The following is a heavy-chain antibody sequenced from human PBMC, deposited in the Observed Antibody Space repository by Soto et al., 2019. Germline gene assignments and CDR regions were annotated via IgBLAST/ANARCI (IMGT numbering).Heavy chain of an antibody. V-gene: IGHV5-10-1*01. CDR1: GYIFTDHC. D-gene: IGHD6-13*01. CDR3: ARLQAAAGDNDLTFDY. J-gene: IGHJ4*02. Sequence: PGESLKISCKGSGYIFTDHCIVWVRQMAGKCLEWMGRIDPSDSYTNYSPSFQGHVTISADKSISTAYLQWSSLKASDTAMYYCARLQAAAGDNDLTFDYWGQGTLVTVSS. CDR2: IDPSDSYT.